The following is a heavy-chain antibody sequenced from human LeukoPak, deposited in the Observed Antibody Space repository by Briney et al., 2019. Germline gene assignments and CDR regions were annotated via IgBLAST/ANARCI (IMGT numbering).Heavy chain of an antibody. D-gene: IGHD3-22*01. Sequence: SSVKASCKASGGTFSSYAISWVRQAPGQGLEWMGGIIPIFGTANYAQKFQGRVTITADESTSTAYMELSSLRSEDTAVYYCARDEDYYDSSGYVWGQGTLVTVSS. J-gene: IGHJ4*02. CDR1: GGTFSSYA. V-gene: IGHV1-69*01. CDR3: ARDEDYYDSSGYV. CDR2: IIPIFGTA.